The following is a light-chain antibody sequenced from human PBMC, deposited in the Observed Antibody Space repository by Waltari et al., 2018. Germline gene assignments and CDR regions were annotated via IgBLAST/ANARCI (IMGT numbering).Light chain of an antibody. CDR1: QSVNTF. CDR3: QQRANWPPLS. Sequence: EIVLTQSPATLSLSPGERATLSCRASQSVNTFLAWYQQKPGQAPRLLIYHASNRATGIPARFSGRGSGTNFTLTISSLEPEDFAVYYCQQRANWPPLSFGGGTRVEIK. V-gene: IGKV3-11*01. J-gene: IGKJ4*01. CDR2: HAS.